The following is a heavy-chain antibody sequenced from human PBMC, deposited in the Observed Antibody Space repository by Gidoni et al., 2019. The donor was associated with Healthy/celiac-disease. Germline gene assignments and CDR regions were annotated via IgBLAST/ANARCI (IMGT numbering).Heavy chain of an antibody. CDR3: ARDRVVVVVAATPYYYGMDV. V-gene: IGHV4-31*03. Sequence: QVQLQESGPGLVKPSQTLSLTCTVSGGSISRGGYYWSWIRQHPGKGLEWIGYIYYSGSTYYNPSLKSRVTISVDTPKNQFSLKLSSVTAADTAVYYCARDRVVVVVAATPYYYGMDVWGQGTTVTVSS. CDR1: GGSISRGGYY. J-gene: IGHJ6*02. CDR2: IYYSGST. D-gene: IGHD2-15*01.